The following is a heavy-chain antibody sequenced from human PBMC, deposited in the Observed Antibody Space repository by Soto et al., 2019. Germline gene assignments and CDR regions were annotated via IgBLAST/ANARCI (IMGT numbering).Heavy chain of an antibody. D-gene: IGHD3-3*01. CDR2: ISAYNGNT. CDR3: ARGSHQHYDFWSGYSVYFDY. V-gene: IGHV1-18*01. J-gene: IGHJ4*02. Sequence: ASVKVSCKASGYTFTSYGISWVRQASGQGLEWMGWISAYNGNTNYAQKLQGRVTMTTDTSTSTAYMELRSLRSDDTAVYYCARGSHQHYDFWSGYSVYFDYWGQGTLVTVSS. CDR1: GYTFTSYG.